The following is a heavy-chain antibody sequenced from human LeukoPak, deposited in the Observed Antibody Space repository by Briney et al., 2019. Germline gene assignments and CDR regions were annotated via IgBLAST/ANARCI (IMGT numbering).Heavy chain of an antibody. CDR1: GVSFSGYY. J-gene: IGHJ4*02. V-gene: IGHV4-34*01. CDR3: ARGLSTAGALDY. CDR2: ITHSGSP. Sequence: SETLSLTCAVYGVSFSGYYWSWIRQPPGKELEWIGDITHSGSPNYNPSLKSRFTVSVDTSKNQFSLKVTSVTAADTAVYYCARGLSTAGALDYWGQGTLVTVSS. D-gene: IGHD5/OR15-5a*01.